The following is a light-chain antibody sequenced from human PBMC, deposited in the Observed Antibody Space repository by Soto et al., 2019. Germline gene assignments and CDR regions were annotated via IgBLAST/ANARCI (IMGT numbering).Light chain of an antibody. J-gene: IGKJ1*01. CDR1: QSVSSSY. CDR3: QQYDSSPKT. Sequence: EIVLTQSPGTLSLPTGERATLSFRTSQSVSSSYLAWYQQKPGQAPRLLIYGASSRATGIPDRFSGSGSGTDFTLTISRLEPEDFAVYYCQQYDSSPKTFGQGTKVDIK. V-gene: IGKV3-20*01. CDR2: GAS.